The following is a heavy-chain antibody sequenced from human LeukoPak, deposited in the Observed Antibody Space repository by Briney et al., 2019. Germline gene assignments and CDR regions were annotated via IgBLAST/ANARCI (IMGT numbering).Heavy chain of an antibody. CDR1: GGTFSSYA. CDR2: IIPIFGTA. J-gene: IGHJ4*02. CDR3: AREGYCSGGSCYDY. V-gene: IGHV1-69*05. Sequence: SVKVSCKASGGTFSSYAISWVRQAPGQGLEWMGGIIPIFGTANYAQKFQGRVTITTDESKSTAYMELSSLRSEDTAVYYCAREGYCSGGSCYDYWGQGTLVTVSS. D-gene: IGHD2-15*01.